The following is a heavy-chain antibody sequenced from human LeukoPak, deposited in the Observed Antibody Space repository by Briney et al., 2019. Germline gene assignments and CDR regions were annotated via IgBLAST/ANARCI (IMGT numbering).Heavy chain of an antibody. CDR3: AREEEGDYSDYFDY. J-gene: IGHJ4*02. Sequence: PSEILSLTCSVSGVSIRSYSWSWIRQPSGKGLEWIGRIQTSGSTNYNPSLRSRVTMSVDTSKNQFSLKLSSVTAADTAVYYCAREEEGDYSDYFDYWGQGTLVTVSS. D-gene: IGHD2-15*01. CDR1: GVSIRSYS. CDR2: IQTSGST. V-gene: IGHV4-4*07.